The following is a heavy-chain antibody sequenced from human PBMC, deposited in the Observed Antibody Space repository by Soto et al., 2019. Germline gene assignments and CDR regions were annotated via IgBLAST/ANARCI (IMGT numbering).Heavy chain of an antibody. CDR3: ARDGWRHSGGSDY. Sequence: QVQLVQSGAEVKKPGSSVKVSCKASGGTFSSYSINWVRQAPGQGLEWIGEIIPIFGTANYAQKFQGRVTITADESTSTAYMELSSLRSEDKAVDYCARDGWRHSGGSDYWGQGTLVTVSS. CDR2: IIPIFGTA. CDR1: GGTFSSYS. J-gene: IGHJ4*02. V-gene: IGHV1-69*01. D-gene: IGHD3-16*01.